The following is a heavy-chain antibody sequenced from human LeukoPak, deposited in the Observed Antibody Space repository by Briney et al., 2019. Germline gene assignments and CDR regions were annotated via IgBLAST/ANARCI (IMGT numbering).Heavy chain of an antibody. CDR3: ARQRYCSSTSCYELAQNWFDP. Sequence: ASVKVSCKASGGTFSSYAISWVRQPPGQGLEWMGGIIPIFGTANYAQKFQGRVTITADESTSTAYMELSSLRSEDTAVYYCARQRYCSSTSCYELAQNWFDPWGQGTLVTVSS. CDR2: IIPIFGTA. V-gene: IGHV1-69*13. D-gene: IGHD2-2*01. CDR1: GGTFSSYA. J-gene: IGHJ5*02.